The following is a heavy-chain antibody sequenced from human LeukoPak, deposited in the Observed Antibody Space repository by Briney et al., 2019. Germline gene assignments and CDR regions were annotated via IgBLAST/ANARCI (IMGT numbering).Heavy chain of an antibody. D-gene: IGHD6-13*01. CDR2: IRSTSSNT. CDR1: GFSFSNYG. J-gene: IGHJ4*02. CDR3: AREIIAAAHLDY. V-gene: IGHV3-21*01. Sequence: GGSLRLSCAASGFSFSNYGMTWVRQAPGKGLEWVSSIRSTSSNTYYADSVRGRFTISRDNAKNTLYLQMNSLRAEDTAVYYCAREIIAAAHLDYWGQGTLVTVSS.